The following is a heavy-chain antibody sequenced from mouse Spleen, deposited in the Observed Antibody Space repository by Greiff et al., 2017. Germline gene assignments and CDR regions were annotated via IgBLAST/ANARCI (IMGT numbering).Heavy chain of an antibody. CDR2: IYPGNSDT. J-gene: IGHJ2*01. V-gene: IGHV1-5*01. Sequence: VHVKQSGTVLARPGASVKMSCKTSGYTFTSYWMHWVKQRPGQGLEWIGAIYPGNSDTSYNQKFKGKAKLTAVTSASTAYMELSSLTNEDSAVYYCTRPIYYYGSSYVTFFDYWGQGTTLTVSS. D-gene: IGHD1-1*01. CDR3: TRPIYYYGSSYVTFFDY. CDR1: GYTFTSYW.